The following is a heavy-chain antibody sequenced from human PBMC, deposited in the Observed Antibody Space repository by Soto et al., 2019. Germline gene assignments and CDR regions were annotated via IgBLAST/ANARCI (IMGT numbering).Heavy chain of an antibody. CDR3: ATRSPAFDY. CDR1: GGSISSGNYY. J-gene: IGHJ4*02. V-gene: IGHV4-30-4*01. CDR2: ISYGGST. Sequence: SETLSLTCTVSGGSISSGNYYWSWIRQPPGKGLEWIGFISYGGSTYYSASLKSRFTISVDTSKNQFSLNLSFVTAADTAVYYCATRSPAFDYWGQGTLVTVSS.